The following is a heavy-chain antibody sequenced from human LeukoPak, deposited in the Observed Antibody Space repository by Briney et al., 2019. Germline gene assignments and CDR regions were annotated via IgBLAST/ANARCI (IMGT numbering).Heavy chain of an antibody. CDR3: ALQSMGYFDY. V-gene: IGHV3-23*01. CDR1: GFSFSSYA. Sequence: GGSLRLSCAAPGFSFSSYAMSWVRQAPGKGLEWVSAISGSGGSTYYADSVKGRFTISRDNSKNTLYLQMNSLRAEDTAVYYCALQSMGYFDYWGQGTLVTVSS. CDR2: ISGSGGST. D-gene: IGHD2/OR15-2a*01. J-gene: IGHJ4*02.